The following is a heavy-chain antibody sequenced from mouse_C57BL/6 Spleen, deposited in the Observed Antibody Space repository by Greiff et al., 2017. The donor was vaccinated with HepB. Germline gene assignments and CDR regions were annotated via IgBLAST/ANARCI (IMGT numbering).Heavy chain of an antibody. Sequence: EVQVVESGGGLVKPGGSLKLSCAASGFTFSDYGMHWVRQAPEKGLEWVAYISSGSSTIYYADKVKGRFTISRDNAKNTLFLQMTSLRSEDTAMYYCAREVLYYDYEYYFDYWGQGTTLTVAS. V-gene: IGHV5-17*01. J-gene: IGHJ2*01. CDR3: AREVLYYDYEYYFDY. CDR2: ISSGSSTI. D-gene: IGHD2-4*01. CDR1: GFTFSDYG.